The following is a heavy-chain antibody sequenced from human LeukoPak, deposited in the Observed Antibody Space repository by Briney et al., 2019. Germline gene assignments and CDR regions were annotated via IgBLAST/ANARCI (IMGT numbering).Heavy chain of an antibody. V-gene: IGHV4-59*08. CDR2: IYYSGST. J-gene: IGHJ6*02. CDR1: GGSISSYY. CDR3: ARTVSGDYYGMDV. Sequence: KPSETLSLSCTVSGGSISSYYWSWIRQPPGKGLEWIGYIYYSGSTNYNPSLKSRVTISVDTSRNQFSLKLSSVTAADTAVYYCARTVSGDYYGMDVWGQGTTVTVSS. D-gene: IGHD1-26*01.